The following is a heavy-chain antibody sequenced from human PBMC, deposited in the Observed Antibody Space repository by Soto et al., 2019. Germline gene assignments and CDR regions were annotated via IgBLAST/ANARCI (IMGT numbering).Heavy chain of an antibody. CDR3: ARIRLGELSLDY. Sequence: GGSLRLSCAASGFTFSSYSMNWVRQAPGKGLEWVSSISSSSSYIYYADSVKGRFTISRDNAKNSLYLQMYSLRAEDTAVYYCARIRLGELSLDYWGQGTLVTVSS. CDR1: GFTFSSYS. D-gene: IGHD3-16*02. V-gene: IGHV3-21*01. CDR2: ISSSSSYI. J-gene: IGHJ4*02.